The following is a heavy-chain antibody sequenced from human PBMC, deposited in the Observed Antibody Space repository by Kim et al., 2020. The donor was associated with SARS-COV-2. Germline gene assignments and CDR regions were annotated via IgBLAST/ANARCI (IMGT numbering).Heavy chain of an antibody. CDR1: GGSISSYY. V-gene: IGHV4-59*13. D-gene: IGHD1-26*01. CDR3: ARGSGSYWAFDI. Sequence: SETLSLTCTVSGGSISSYYWSWIREPPGKGLEWIGYIYYSGSTNYNPSLKSRVTISVDTSKNQFSLKLNSVTAADTAVYYCARGSGSYWAFDIWGQGTMVTVSS. J-gene: IGHJ3*02. CDR2: IYYSGST.